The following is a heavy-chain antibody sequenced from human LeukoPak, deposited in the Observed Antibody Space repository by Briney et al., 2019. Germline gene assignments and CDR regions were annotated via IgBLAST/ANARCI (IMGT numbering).Heavy chain of an antibody. CDR1: GYTFTGYY. J-gene: IGHJ3*02. Sequence: GASVKVSCKASGYTFTGYYMHWVRQAPGQGLEWMGWINPNSGGTNYAQKFQGWVTMTRDTSISTAYMELSRLRSDDTAVYYCAREIHGTTVSYSAYAFDIWGQGTMVTVPS. CDR3: AREIHGTTVSYSAYAFDI. D-gene: IGHD4-17*01. V-gene: IGHV1-2*04. CDR2: INPNSGGT.